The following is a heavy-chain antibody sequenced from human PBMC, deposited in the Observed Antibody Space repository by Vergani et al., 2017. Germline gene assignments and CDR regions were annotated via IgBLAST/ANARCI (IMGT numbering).Heavy chain of an antibody. D-gene: IGHD2-2*01. Sequence: QVQLVQSGAEVKKPGSSVKVSCKASGGTFGTYGFNWVRQAPGQGLEWVGGIFPIYGIANYGRKFQGRVTITADEATSTLYMELGGLRSDDTAVYYCARAGEGYCSSTTCFFYYMDVWGKGTTVTVS. J-gene: IGHJ6*03. V-gene: IGHV1-69*01. CDR1: GGTFGTYG. CDR3: ARAGEGYCSSTTCFFYYMDV. CDR2: IFPIYGIA.